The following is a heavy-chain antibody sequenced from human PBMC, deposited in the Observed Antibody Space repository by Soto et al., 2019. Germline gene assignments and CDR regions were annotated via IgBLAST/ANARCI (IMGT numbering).Heavy chain of an antibody. V-gene: IGHV3-23*01. CDR2: ISGSGGST. J-gene: IGHJ4*02. D-gene: IGHD6-19*01. Sequence: EVQLLESGGGLVQPGGSLRLSCAASGFTFSSYAMSWVRQAPGKGLEWVSAISGSGGSTYYADSVEGRFTISRDNSKNTLYLQMNSLRAEHTAVYYCAKVFSGWGEVDYWGQGTLVTVSS. CDR1: GFTFSSYA. CDR3: AKVFSGWGEVDY.